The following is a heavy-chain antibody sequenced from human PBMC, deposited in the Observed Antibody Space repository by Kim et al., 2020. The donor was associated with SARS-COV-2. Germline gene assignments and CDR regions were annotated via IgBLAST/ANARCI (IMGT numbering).Heavy chain of an antibody. J-gene: IGHJ6*02. D-gene: IGHD6-19*01. V-gene: IGHV3-48*03. CDR2: ISSSGSTI. Sequence: GGSLRLSCAASGFTFSSYEMNWVRQAPGKGLEWVSYISSSGSTIYYADSVKGRFTISRDNAKNSLYLQMNSLRAEDTAVYYCARDIFSRLVRLDGMDVWGQGTTVTVSS. CDR3: ARDIFSRLVRLDGMDV. CDR1: GFTFSSYE.